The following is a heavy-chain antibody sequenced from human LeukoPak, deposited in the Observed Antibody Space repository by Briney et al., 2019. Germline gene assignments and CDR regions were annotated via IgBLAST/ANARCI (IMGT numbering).Heavy chain of an antibody. CDR2: IYYSGST. Sequence: SETLSLTCTVSGGSISSYYWSWIRQPPGKGLEWIGYIYYSGSTNYNPSLKSRVTISVDTSKNQFSLKPSSVTAADTAVYYCARGPRTRDYDILTGYYPLGNWFDPWGQGTLVTVSS. CDR3: ARGPRTRDYDILTGYYPLGNWFDP. CDR1: GGSISSYY. J-gene: IGHJ5*02. V-gene: IGHV4-59*01. D-gene: IGHD3-9*01.